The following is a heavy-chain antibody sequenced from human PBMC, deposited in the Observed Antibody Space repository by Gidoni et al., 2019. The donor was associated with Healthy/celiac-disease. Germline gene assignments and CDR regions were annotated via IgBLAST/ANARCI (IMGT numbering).Heavy chain of an antibody. CDR1: GYTFTSYG. CDR2: ISAYNGNT. CDR3: ARDFGGYCSSTSCYRPFDY. V-gene: IGHV1-18*01. Sequence: QVQLVQSGAEEKKPGASVKVSCKASGYTFTSYGISWVRQAPGQGLEWMGWISAYNGNTNYAQKLQGRVTMTTDTSTSTAYMELRSLRSDDTAVYYCARDFGGYCSSTSCYRPFDYWGQGTLVTVSS. J-gene: IGHJ4*02. D-gene: IGHD2-2*01.